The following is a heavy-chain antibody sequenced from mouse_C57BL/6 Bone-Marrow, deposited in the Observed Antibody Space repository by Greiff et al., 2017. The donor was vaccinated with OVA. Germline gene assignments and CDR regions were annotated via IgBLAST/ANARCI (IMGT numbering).Heavy chain of an antibody. D-gene: IGHD1-1*01. J-gene: IGHJ3*01. CDR1: GYTFTSYW. Sequence: QVQLQQPGAELVRPGTSVKLSCKASGYTFTSYWMHWVKQRPGQGLEWIGVIDPSDSYTNYNQKFKGKATLTVDTSSSTAYMQLSSLTSEDSAVYYCARGADYYGSSYPAWFAYWGQGTLVTVSA. CDR3: ARGADYYGSSYPAWFAY. CDR2: IDPSDSYT. V-gene: IGHV1-59*01.